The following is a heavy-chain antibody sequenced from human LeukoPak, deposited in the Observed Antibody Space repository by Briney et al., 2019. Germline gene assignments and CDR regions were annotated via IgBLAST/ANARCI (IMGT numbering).Heavy chain of an antibody. CDR2: INPNSGGT. CDR3: ARVQLYSSSWYPTPYFDY. CDR1: GYTFTGYY. D-gene: IGHD6-13*01. V-gene: IGHV1-2*02. J-gene: IGHJ4*02. Sequence: ASVKVSCKASGYTFTGYYMHWVRQAPGQGLEWMGWINPNSGGTNYAQKFQGRVTMTRDTSISTAYMELSRLRSDDTAVYYCARVQLYSSSWYPTPYFDYWGQGTLVTVSS.